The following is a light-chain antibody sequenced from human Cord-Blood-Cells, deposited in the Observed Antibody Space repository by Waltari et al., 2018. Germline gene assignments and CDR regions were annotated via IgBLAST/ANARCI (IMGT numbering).Light chain of an antibody. CDR1: QSISSY. CDR3: QQSYSTPYT. CDR2: AAS. V-gene: IGKV1-39*01. Sequence: DVQMTQSPSSLSASVGDRVTITCRASQSISSYLNWYQQKPGKAPKLLIYAASSLQSGVPSRFSGSGSGTDFTLTISSLQPEDCATYYCQQSYSTPYTFGLGTKLEIK. J-gene: IGKJ2*01.